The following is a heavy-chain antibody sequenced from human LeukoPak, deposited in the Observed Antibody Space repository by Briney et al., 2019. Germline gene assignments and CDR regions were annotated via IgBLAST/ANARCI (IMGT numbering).Heavy chain of an antibody. J-gene: IGHJ4*02. V-gene: IGHV1-46*01. D-gene: IGHD6-13*01. Sequence: ASVKVSCKASGYTFTSYYMHWVRQAPGQGRERMGIINPSGGSTSYAQKSQGRVTMTSDTSTSTVYMELSRLRSEDTAVYYCASPSGSSWYSKYYFVHWGLGTLVTVSS. CDR2: INPSGGST. CDR1: GYTFTSYY. CDR3: ASPSGSSWYSKYYFVH.